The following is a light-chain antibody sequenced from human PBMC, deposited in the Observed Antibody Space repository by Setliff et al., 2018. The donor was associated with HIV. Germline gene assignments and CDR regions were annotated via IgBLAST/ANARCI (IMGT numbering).Light chain of an antibody. CDR3: SSYSTSSTPSV. CDR1: TNDVGAYNY. CDR2: GVT. J-gene: IGLJ1*01. V-gene: IGLV2-14*03. Sequence: QSVLTQPASVSGSPGQSIAISCTGTTNDVGAYNYVSWYQQHPGKAPKLIIYGVTHRPSGVSDRFSGSKSGGTASLTISGLQTEDEADYYCSSYSTSSTPSVFGTGTKVTVL.